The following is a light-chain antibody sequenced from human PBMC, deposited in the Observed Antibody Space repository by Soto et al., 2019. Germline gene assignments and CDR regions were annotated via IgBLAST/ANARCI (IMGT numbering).Light chain of an antibody. CDR3: SSYTTTTRL. CDR2: EVS. J-gene: IGLJ3*02. V-gene: IGLV2-14*01. Sequence: QSDLTQPASVSGSPGQSITISCTGTSSDIGSNNYVSWFQQRPGKAPTLIIYEVSNRPSGVSNHFSGSKSGNTASLTISGLLPEDEAEYYCSSYTTTTRLFGGGTKLTVL. CDR1: SSDIGSNNY.